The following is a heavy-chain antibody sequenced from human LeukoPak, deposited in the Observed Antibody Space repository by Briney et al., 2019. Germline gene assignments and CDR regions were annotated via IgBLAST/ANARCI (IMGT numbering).Heavy chain of an antibody. D-gene: IGHD3-3*01. Sequence: ASVKVSCNASRYTFTGYYMHWVRQAPGQGLEWMGRINPNSGGTNYAQKFQGRVTMTRDTSISTAYMELSRLRSDDTAVYYCARDLEPERTYYDFWSGYYMGYWGQGTLVTVSS. J-gene: IGHJ4*02. V-gene: IGHV1-2*06. CDR3: ARDLEPERTYYDFWSGYYMGY. CDR2: INPNSGGT. CDR1: RYTFTGYY.